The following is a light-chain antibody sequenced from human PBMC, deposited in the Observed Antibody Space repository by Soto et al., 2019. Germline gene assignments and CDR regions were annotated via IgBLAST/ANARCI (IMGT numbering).Light chain of an antibody. V-gene: IGLV2-14*01. CDR3: GSYTGXIYV. CDR1: SSDVEGYEF. J-gene: IGLJ1*01. Sequence: QSALAQPASVSWSPGQSITISCTGTSSDVEGYEFVSWYQQHPGKAPKLMIYEVSNRPSGVSSRFSGSKSGNTASLTISGLQAEDEADYYGGSYTGXIYVVGTGTKVXV. CDR2: EVS.